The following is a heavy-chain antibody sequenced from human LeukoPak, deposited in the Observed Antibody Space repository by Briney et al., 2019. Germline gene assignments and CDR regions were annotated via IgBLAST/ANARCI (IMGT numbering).Heavy chain of an antibody. J-gene: IGHJ4*02. CDR2: IYDSGST. CDR3: ARSPTLFYFDS. V-gene: IGHV4-59*08. Sequence: SETLSPTCTVSGGSISSYYWSWIRQPPGKGLEWIGYIYDSGSTSYNPSLKSRVTISVDTSKNQFSLKLTSVTAADTAVYYCARSPTLFYFDSWGLGTLVTVSS. CDR1: GGSISSYY.